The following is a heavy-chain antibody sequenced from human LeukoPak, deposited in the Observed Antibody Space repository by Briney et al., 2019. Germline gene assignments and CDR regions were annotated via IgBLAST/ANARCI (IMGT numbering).Heavy chain of an antibody. J-gene: IGHJ5*02. D-gene: IGHD3-3*01. CDR3: ARGSGYYAYNWFGP. CDR1: GGSFSGYY. CDR2: INHSGST. V-gene: IGHV4-34*01. Sequence: SETLSLTCAVYGGSFSGYYWSWIRQPPGKGLEWIGEINHSGSTNYNPSLKSRVTISVDTSKNQFSLKLSSVTAADTAVYYCARGSGYYAYNWFGPWGQGTLVTVSS.